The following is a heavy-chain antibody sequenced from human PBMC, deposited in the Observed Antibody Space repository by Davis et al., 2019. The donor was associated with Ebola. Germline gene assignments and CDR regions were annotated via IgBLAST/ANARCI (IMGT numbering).Heavy chain of an antibody. CDR1: GITLSGYG. J-gene: IGHJ6*02. Sequence: GGFLRLSCAASGITLSGYGMHWVRQAPGEGLEWVAVISKDGSNKKYVDSVKGRFTISRDNSKNTLYLQMNSLTTEDTAVYYCAKDRSNFGYGLDVWGPGTTVTVSS. CDR3: AKDRSNFGYGLDV. V-gene: IGHV3-30*18. CDR2: ISKDGSNK. D-gene: IGHD4-11*01.